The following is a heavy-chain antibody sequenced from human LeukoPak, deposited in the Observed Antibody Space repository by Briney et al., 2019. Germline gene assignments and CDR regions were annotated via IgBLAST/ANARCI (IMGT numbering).Heavy chain of an antibody. V-gene: IGHV1-3*03. CDR1: GYTFTGYY. D-gene: IGHD6-19*01. CDR3: ARADSSGWYLFDY. Sequence: ASVRVSCKASGYTFTGYYMHWVRQAPGQRLEWMGWINAGNGNTKYSQEFQGRVTITRDTSASTAYMELSSLRSEDMAVYYCARADSSGWYLFDYWGQGTLVTVSS. J-gene: IGHJ4*02. CDR2: INAGNGNT.